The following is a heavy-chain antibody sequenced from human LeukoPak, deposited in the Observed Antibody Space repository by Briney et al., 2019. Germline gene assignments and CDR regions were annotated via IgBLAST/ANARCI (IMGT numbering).Heavy chain of an antibody. Sequence: SETLSLTSSVSGGSLTNYYWGWIRRPPGKGLEFIGYIHSDGTTNYDSSLQSRVAISLDTSKIQFSLRLYSVTAADTALYFCARLNFRGGEALHFDSWGQGTLVTVSS. D-gene: IGHD3-16*01. CDR3: ARLNFRGGEALHFDS. CDR1: GGSLTNYY. CDR2: IHSDGTT. J-gene: IGHJ4*02. V-gene: IGHV4-4*09.